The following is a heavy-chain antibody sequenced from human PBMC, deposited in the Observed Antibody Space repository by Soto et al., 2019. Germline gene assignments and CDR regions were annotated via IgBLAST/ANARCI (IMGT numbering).Heavy chain of an antibody. D-gene: IGHD3-10*01. V-gene: IGHV1-69*19. J-gene: IGHJ4*02. Sequence: QVQLVQSGAEMKKPGSSVKVSCQSSGGTFNTYAMNWVRQAPGQGPEWMGDISPMFGAANYAPKFRGRVTITADESTGTSYMQLSSLTSEDTALYFCAREVQVHTPSFVYWGQGTPVTVSS. CDR3: AREVQVHTPSFVY. CDR1: GGTFNTYA. CDR2: ISPMFGAA.